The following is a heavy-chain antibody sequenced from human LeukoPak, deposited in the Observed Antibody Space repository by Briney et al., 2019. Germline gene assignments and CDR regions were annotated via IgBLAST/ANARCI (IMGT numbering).Heavy chain of an antibody. V-gene: IGHV1-69*13. Sequence: ASVKVSCKASGGTFSSYAISWVRQAPGQGLEWMGGIIPIFGTANYAQKFQGRVTITADESTSTAHMELSSLRSEDTAVYYCARGYCSSTSCYSRQAYYFDYWGQGTLVTVSS. CDR3: ARGYCSSTSCYSRQAYYFDY. CDR2: IIPIFGTA. D-gene: IGHD2-2*02. J-gene: IGHJ4*02. CDR1: GGTFSSYA.